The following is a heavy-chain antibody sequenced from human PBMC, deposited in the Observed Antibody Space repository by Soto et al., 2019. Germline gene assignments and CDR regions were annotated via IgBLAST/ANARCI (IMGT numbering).Heavy chain of an antibody. V-gene: IGHV4-39*01. CDR3: STYSYYDHNSGYHDS. CDR1: GGSITRRNHY. J-gene: IGHJ4*02. CDR2: IHHTGAT. Sequence: SETLSLTCTVAGGSITRRNHYWGWVRQPPGKGLEWVASIHHTGATYYNPSLRSRIKMSIDTSKNRFSLSLTSVTAADTAPYFCSTYSYYDHNSGYHDSWGQGTLVTVS. D-gene: IGHD3-16*01.